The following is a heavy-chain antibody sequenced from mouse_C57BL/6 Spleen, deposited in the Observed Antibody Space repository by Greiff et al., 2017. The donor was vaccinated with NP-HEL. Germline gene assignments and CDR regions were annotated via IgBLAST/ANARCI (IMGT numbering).Heavy chain of an antibody. CDR2: ISYDGSN. J-gene: IGHJ4*01. V-gene: IGHV3-6*01. Sequence: ESGPGLVKPSQSLSLTCSVTGYSITSGYYWNWIRQFPGNKLEWMGYISYDGSNNYNPSLKNRISITRDTSKNQFFLKLNSVTTEDTATYYCARREIITTVVATHYYAMDYWGQGTSVTVSS. D-gene: IGHD1-1*01. CDR1: GYSITSGYY. CDR3: ARREIITTVVATHYYAMDY.